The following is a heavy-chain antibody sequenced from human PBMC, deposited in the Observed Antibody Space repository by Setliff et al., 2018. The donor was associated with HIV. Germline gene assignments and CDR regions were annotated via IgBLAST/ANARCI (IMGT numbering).Heavy chain of an antibody. D-gene: IGHD6-13*01. CDR3: ARDIQAAGTGWFDP. CDR1: GYSISSGYY. Sequence: SETLSLTCAVSGYSISSGYYWGWIRQPPGKGLEWIGSIYHSGSTYYNPSLKSRVTISLDTSKNHFSLKLSSVTAADTAVYYCARDIQAAGTGWFDPWGRGTLVTVSS. V-gene: IGHV4-38-2*02. J-gene: IGHJ5*02. CDR2: IYHSGST.